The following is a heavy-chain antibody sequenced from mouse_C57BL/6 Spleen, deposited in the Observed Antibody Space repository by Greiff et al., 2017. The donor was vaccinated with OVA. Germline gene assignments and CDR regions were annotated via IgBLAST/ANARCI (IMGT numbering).Heavy chain of an antibody. CDR1: GYTFTSYW. V-gene: IGHV1-69*01. CDR3: ARARRPSWYGYFDV. CDR2: IDHSDSYT. J-gene: IGHJ1*03. Sequence: QVQLQQPGAELVMPGASVKLSCKASGYTFTSYWMHWVKQRPGQGLEWIGEIDHSDSYTNYNQKFKGKSTLTVDKSSSTAYMQLSSLTSEDSAVYYCARARRPSWYGYFDVWGTGTTVTVSS. D-gene: IGHD3-3*01.